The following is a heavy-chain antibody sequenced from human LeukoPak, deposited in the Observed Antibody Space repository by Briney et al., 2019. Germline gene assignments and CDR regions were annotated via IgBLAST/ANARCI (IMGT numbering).Heavy chain of an antibody. CDR2: ISGSGGST. V-gene: IGHV3-23*01. CDR3: AKDHNTHSSGSYYVDANWFDP. J-gene: IGHJ5*02. D-gene: IGHD3-22*01. Sequence: GGSLRLSCAASGFTFSSYAMSWVRQAPGKGLEWVSAISGSGGSTYYADSVKGRFTISRDNSKNTLYLQMNSLRAEDTAVYYCAKDHNTHSSGSYYVDANWFDPWGQGTLVTVSS. CDR1: GFTFSSYA.